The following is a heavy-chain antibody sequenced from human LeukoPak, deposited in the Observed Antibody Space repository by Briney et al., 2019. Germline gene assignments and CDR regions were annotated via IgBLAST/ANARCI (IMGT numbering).Heavy chain of an antibody. Sequence: GASVKVSCKASGYIFVNFGISWVRQAPRQGLEWVGWISAYSGNTNYAQKFRGRVTMATDTSTNTAYMELRNLGSDDTAMYFCARDSSAYTRHFDYWGQGSLVTVSS. CDR2: ISAYSGNT. D-gene: IGHD3-22*01. CDR3: ARDSSAYTRHFDY. V-gene: IGHV1-18*01. J-gene: IGHJ4*02. CDR1: GYIFVNFG.